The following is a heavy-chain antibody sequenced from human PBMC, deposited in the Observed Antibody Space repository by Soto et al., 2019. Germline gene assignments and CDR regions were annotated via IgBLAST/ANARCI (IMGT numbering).Heavy chain of an antibody. Sequence: GSLRLCCAASGFTFSSYSMNWVRQAPGKGLEWVSSISSSSSYIYYADSVKGRFTISRDNAKNSLYLRMNSLRAEDTAVYYCARDPYSSYYYDSSGYPRPYYYGMDVWGQGTTVTVSS. D-gene: IGHD3-22*01. CDR1: GFTFSSYS. V-gene: IGHV3-21*01. CDR3: ARDPYSSYYYDSSGYPRPYYYGMDV. CDR2: ISSSSSYI. J-gene: IGHJ6*02.